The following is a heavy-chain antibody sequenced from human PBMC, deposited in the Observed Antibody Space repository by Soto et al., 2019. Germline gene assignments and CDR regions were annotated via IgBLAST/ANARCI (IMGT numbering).Heavy chain of an antibody. CDR3: AKVDYGGNSVYFAY. CDR2: ISGSGGST. J-gene: IGHJ4*02. Sequence: PGGSLRLSCAASGFTFSSYAMSWVRQAPGKGLEWVSAISGSGGSTYYADSVKGRFTISRDNSKNTLYLQMNSLRAEFTAVYYCAKVDYGGNSVYFAYWGQGTLVTVS. V-gene: IGHV3-23*01. D-gene: IGHD4-17*01. CDR1: GFTFSSYA.